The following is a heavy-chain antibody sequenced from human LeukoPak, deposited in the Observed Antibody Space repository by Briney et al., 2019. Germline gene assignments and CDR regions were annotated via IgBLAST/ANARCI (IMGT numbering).Heavy chain of an antibody. J-gene: IGHJ4*02. V-gene: IGHV4-61*05. D-gene: IGHD5-24*01. CDR2: IHYTGTT. CDR1: GGSISSSSYY. CDR3: ASSLRRWLDPERYYFDY. Sequence: SETLSLTCTVSGGSISSSSYYWGWIRQPPGKGLEWIGDIHYTGTTKYNPSVKSRVTISMDTSKNQFSLELSSVTATDTAVYYCASSLRRWLDPERYYFDYWGQGTLVTVSS.